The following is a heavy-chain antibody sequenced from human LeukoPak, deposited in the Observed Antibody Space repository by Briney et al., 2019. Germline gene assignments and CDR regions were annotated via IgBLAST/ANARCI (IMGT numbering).Heavy chain of an antibody. V-gene: IGHV3-30-3*01. D-gene: IGHD2-21*02. CDR1: GFTFSGYW. CDR2: ISYDGSNK. Sequence: PGGSLRLSCAASGFTFSGYWMTWVRQAPGKGLEWVAVISYDGSNKYYADSVKGRFTISRDNSKNTLYLQMNSLRAEDTAVYYCARGVVVTSGAFDIWGQGTMVTVSS. J-gene: IGHJ3*02. CDR3: ARGVVVTSGAFDI.